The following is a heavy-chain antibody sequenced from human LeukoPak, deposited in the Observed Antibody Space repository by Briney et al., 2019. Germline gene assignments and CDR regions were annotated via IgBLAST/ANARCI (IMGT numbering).Heavy chain of an antibody. J-gene: IGHJ4*02. CDR3: ARGMHDYGDYALPN. CDR2: IYYSGST. D-gene: IGHD4-17*01. CDR1: GGSISSYY. Sequence: SETLSLTCTVSGGSISSYYWSWIRQPPGKGLEWIGYIYYSGSTNYNPSLKSRVTISVDTSKNQFSLKLSSVTAADTAVYYCARGMHDYGDYALPNWGQGTLVTVSS. V-gene: IGHV4-59*01.